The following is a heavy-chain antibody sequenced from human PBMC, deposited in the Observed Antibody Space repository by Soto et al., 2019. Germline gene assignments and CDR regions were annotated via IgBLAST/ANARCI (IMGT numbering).Heavy chain of an antibody. V-gene: IGHV3-30*18. CDR3: AKVRRIAARIYYYYDGMDV. J-gene: IGHJ6*02. D-gene: IGHD6-6*01. CDR1: ALTSSTKS. CDR2: ISYDGGNK. Sequence: SLTPASPASALTSSTKSTRCDRQPPGNGMGWVAVISYDGGNKYYADSVQGRFTISRDNSKNTLYLQMNSLRAEDTAVYYCAKVRRIAARIYYYYDGMDVWGQGTLVTVSS.